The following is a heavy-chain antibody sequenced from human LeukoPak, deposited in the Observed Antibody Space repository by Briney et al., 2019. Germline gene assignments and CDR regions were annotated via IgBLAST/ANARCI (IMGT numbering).Heavy chain of an antibody. D-gene: IGHD2-2*01. CDR1: GFTFSSYA. V-gene: IGHV3-23*01. J-gene: IGHJ5*02. CDR3: AKDRKVPAATGGYWFDP. CDR2: ISGSGGST. Sequence: GGSLRLSCAASGFTFSSYAMSWVRQAPGKGLEWVSAISGSGGSTYYADSVKGRFTISRDNSKNTPYLQMNSLRAEDTAVYYCAKDRKVPAATGGYWFDPWGQGTLVTVSS.